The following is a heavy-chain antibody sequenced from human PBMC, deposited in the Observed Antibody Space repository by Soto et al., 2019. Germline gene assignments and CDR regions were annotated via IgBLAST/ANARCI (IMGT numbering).Heavy chain of an antibody. V-gene: IGHV4-34*01. Sequence: SETLSLTCAVYGGSFSGYYCSWIRQPPGKGLEWIGEINHSGSTNYNPSLKSRVTISVDTSKNQFSLKLSSVTAADTAVYYCARARNYDFWSGPSPTDFDYWGQGTLVTVSS. J-gene: IGHJ4*02. D-gene: IGHD3-3*01. CDR1: GGSFSGYY. CDR2: INHSGST. CDR3: ARARNYDFWSGPSPTDFDY.